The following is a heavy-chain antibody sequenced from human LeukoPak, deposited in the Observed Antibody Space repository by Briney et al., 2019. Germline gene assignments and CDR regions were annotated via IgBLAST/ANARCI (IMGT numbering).Heavy chain of an antibody. CDR3: ARDGIDYYDSSGYQTRGLVY. CDR2: ISSSSSYI. CDR1: GFTFSSYS. Sequence: PGGSLRLSCAASGFTFSSYSMNWVRPAPGKGLEWVSSISSSSSYIYYADSVKGRFTISRDNAKNSLYLQINSLRAEDTAVYYCARDGIDYYDSSGYQTRGLVYWGQGTLVTVSS. D-gene: IGHD3-22*01. J-gene: IGHJ4*02. V-gene: IGHV3-21*01.